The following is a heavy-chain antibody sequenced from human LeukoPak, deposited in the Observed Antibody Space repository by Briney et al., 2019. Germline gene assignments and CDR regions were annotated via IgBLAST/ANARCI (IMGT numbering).Heavy chain of an antibody. CDR2: FYTSGST. V-gene: IGHV4-4*07. D-gene: IGHD2-21*02. Sequence: PSETLSLTCTVSGGSISSYYWSWIRQPAGKGLEWIGRFYTSGSTNYNLSLKSRVTMSVDTSKNQFSLKLSSVTAADTAVYYCARIGCGGDCSPYFDYWGQGTLVTVSS. J-gene: IGHJ4*02. CDR3: ARIGCGGDCSPYFDY. CDR1: GGSISSYY.